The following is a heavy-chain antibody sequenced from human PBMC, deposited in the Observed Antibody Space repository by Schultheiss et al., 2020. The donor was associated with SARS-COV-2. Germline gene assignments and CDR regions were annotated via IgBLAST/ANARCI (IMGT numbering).Heavy chain of an antibody. CDR2: INPNSGGT. V-gene: IGHV1-2*02. D-gene: IGHD2-2*01. CDR1: GYTFTGYY. Sequence: ASVKVSCKASGYTFTGYYMHWVRQAPGQGLEWMGWINPNSGGTNYAQKFQGRVTMTRDTSISTVYMELSRLRSDDTAVYYCAREEVVVVPAAIPYYYYYGMDVWGQGTTVTVSS. CDR3: AREEVVVVPAAIPYYYYYGMDV. J-gene: IGHJ6*02.